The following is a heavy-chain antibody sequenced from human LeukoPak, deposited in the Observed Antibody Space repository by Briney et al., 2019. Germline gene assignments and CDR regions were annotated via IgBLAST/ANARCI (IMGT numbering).Heavy chain of an antibody. CDR2: ISSSGSSI. CDR1: GLTFSSYG. D-gene: IGHD6-13*01. V-gene: IGHV3-48*01. CDR3: ASTYSSSWYTGLDY. Sequence: PGGSLRLSCAASGLTFSSYGMNWVRQAPGKGLEWVSYISSSGSSIYYADSVKGRFTISRDNSKNTLYLQMSSLRAEDTAVYYCASTYSSSWYTGLDYWGQGTLVTVSS. J-gene: IGHJ4*02.